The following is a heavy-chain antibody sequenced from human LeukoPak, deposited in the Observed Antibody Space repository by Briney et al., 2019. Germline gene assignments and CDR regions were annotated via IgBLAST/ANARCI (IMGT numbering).Heavy chain of an antibody. CDR3: AKEPSGVPYYFYS. J-gene: IGHJ4*02. CDR1: GFIVRTNY. Sequence: GGSLRLSCAASGFIVRTNYMSWVRQAPGKGLEWISVIYSGGSTYYADSVKGRFTISRDNSINTLYLQMTSLRAEDTAVYYCAKEPSGVPYYFYSWGQGTLVTVSS. V-gene: IGHV3-53*01. CDR2: IYSGGST. D-gene: IGHD3-10*01.